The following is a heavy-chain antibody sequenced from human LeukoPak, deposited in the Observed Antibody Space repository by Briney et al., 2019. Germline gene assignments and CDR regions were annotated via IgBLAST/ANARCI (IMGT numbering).Heavy chain of an antibody. J-gene: IGHJ4*02. CDR1: GFTFSSYG. CDR3: AKDGTTIFGLAPFFDF. D-gene: IGHD3/OR15-3a*01. Sequence: GGSMRLSCAASGFTFSSYGMHWVRQAPGKGLEWVAFIPYDGSNKYYADSVKGRFAISRDNSKNTLYLQMNSLRPEDTAVYYCAKDGTTIFGLAPFFDFWGQGTLVTVSS. CDR2: IPYDGSNK. V-gene: IGHV3-30*02.